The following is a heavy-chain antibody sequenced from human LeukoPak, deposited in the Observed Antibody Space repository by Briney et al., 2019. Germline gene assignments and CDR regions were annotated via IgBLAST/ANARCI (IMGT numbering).Heavy chain of an antibody. J-gene: IGHJ4*02. V-gene: IGHV3-30*04. CDR1: GFTFSSYA. Sequence: GRSLRLYCAASGFTFSSYAMHWVRQAPGKRLEWVAVISYDGSNKYYADSVKGRFTISRDNSKNTLYLQMNSLRAEDTAVYYCARDQQQLSIDYWGQGTLVTVSS. CDR3: ARDQQQLSIDY. D-gene: IGHD6-13*01. CDR2: ISYDGSNK.